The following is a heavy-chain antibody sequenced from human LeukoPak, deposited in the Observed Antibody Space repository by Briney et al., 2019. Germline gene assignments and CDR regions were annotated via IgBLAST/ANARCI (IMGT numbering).Heavy chain of an antibody. D-gene: IGHD3-10*01. J-gene: IGHJ6*03. CDR3: ARGFYGSGSYSPPYYYMDV. V-gene: IGHV4-59*01. Sequence: PSETLSLTCAVYGGSFSAYYWSWIRQPPGKGLEWIGYIYYSGSTNYNPSLKSRVTISVDTSKNQFSLKLSSVTAADTAVYYCARGFYGSGSYSPPYYYMDVWGKGTTVTISS. CDR1: GGSFSAYY. CDR2: IYYSGST.